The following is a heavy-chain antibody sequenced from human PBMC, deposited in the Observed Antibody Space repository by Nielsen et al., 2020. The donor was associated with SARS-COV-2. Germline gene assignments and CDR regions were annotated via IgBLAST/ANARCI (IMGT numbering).Heavy chain of an antibody. D-gene: IGHD6-6*01. J-gene: IGHJ6*03. Sequence: ASVKVSCKASGYTFTSYDINWVRQATGQGLEWMRWMNPNSGNSGYAQKFQGRVTMTRNTSISTAYMELSSLRSEDTAVYYCARVGRIAARLRDYYYYYYMDVWGKGTTVTVSS. V-gene: IGHV1-8*01. CDR2: MNPNSGNS. CDR1: GYTFTSYD. CDR3: ARVGRIAARLRDYYYYYYMDV.